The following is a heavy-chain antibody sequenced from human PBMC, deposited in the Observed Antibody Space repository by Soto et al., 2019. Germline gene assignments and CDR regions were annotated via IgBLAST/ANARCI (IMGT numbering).Heavy chain of an antibody. Sequence: GESLKISCNGSGYSFTSYWSSWVRQMPGKGLEWMGRIDPSDSYTNYSPSFQGHVTISADKSISTAYLQWSSLKASDTAMYYCARHDEADYYYYYGMDVWGQGTTVTVSS. CDR1: GYSFTSYW. CDR3: ARHDEADYYYYYGMDV. J-gene: IGHJ6*02. V-gene: IGHV5-10-1*01. D-gene: IGHD3-16*01. CDR2: IDPSDSYT.